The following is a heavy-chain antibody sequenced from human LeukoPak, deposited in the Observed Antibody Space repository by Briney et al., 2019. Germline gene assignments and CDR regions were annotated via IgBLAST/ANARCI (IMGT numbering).Heavy chain of an antibody. CDR2: ISGSATTT. CDR3: AKDYYDSSGGNFDY. J-gene: IGHJ4*02. Sequence: GGSLRLSCAASGFTFSSYAMSWVRQAPGKGLEWVSGISGSATTTYYADSVKGRFTISRDNSKNTLYLQMNSLRVEDTAVYYCAKDYYDSSGGNFDYWGQGTLVTVSS. D-gene: IGHD3-22*01. CDR1: GFTFSSYA. V-gene: IGHV3-23*01.